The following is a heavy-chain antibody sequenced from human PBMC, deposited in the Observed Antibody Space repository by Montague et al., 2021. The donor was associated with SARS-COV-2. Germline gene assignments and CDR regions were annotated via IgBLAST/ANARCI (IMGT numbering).Heavy chain of an antibody. J-gene: IGHJ4*02. D-gene: IGHD2-2*03. Sequence: TLSLTCTVSGGSISSRNDYWIWIRQPAGMGLDYIGHYYSSATTGYTPSFTSRVTVSTATTQNPLSLRLTTVTAADTAVYFCARSTVDIAMAFDDWGQGTLVTVAP. CDR3: ARSTVDIAMAFDD. CDR1: GGSISSRNDY. V-gene: IGHV4-61*09. CDR2: YYSSATT.